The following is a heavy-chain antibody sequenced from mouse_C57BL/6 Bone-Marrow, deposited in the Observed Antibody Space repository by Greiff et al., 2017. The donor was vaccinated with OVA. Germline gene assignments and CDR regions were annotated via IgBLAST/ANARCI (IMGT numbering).Heavy chain of an antibody. CDR2: INSDGGSN. J-gene: IGHJ3*01. Sequence: EVKLMESGGGLVQPGESLKLSCESNEYEFPSHDMSWVRKTPGQRLELVAAINSDGGSNYYPDTMERRFIISRDNTKKTLYLQMSSLRSEDTAWYYCARHDYDEGWDWGQGTLVTVSA. V-gene: IGHV5-2*01. D-gene: IGHD2-4*01. CDR1: EYEFPSHD. CDR3: ARHDYDEGWD.